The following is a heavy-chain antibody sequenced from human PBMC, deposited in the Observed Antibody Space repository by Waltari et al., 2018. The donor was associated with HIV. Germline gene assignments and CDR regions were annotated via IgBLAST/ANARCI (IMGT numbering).Heavy chain of an antibody. CDR2: ISYDESKK. CDR3: ANTFFKTTLNLYYFGMDV. CDR1: GFTFSDYG. Sequence: QVRLVESGGGVVQPGRSRRLSCAASGFTFSDYGTHWARQAPGKGLEWVALISYDESKKYYADSVMGRFTISRDIPKNTLYLQMNSLRAEDSAVYYCANTFFKTTLNLYYFGMDVWGQGTTVIVSS. D-gene: IGHD3-3*02. V-gene: IGHV3-30*18. J-gene: IGHJ6*02.